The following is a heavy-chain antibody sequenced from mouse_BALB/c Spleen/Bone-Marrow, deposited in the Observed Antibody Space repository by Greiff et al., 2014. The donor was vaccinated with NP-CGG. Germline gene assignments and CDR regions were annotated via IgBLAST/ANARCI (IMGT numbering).Heavy chain of an antibody. D-gene: IGHD1-1*01. J-gene: IGHJ3*01. Sequence: EVMLQESGPELVKPGASMKISCKASGYSFTGYTMNWVKQSHGKSLEWIGLINPYNGGTSYNQKFKGKATLTVDKSSSTAYMELLSLTSEDSAVYYCARDYYGSSYGFAYWGQGTLVTVSA. V-gene: IGHV1-18*01. CDR3: ARDYYGSSYGFAY. CDR2: INPYNGGT. CDR1: GYSFTGYT.